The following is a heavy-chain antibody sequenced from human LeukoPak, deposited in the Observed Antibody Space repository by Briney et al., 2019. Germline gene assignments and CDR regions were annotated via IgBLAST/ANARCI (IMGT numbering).Heavy chain of an antibody. CDR2: IISDGSRT. Sequence: GGSLRLSCAASGFTFSNYWMYWVRQASGKGLVWVSQIISDGSRTYYADSVKGRFTISRDNTKNTLYLQMNSLRAEDTAVYYCVRDGDNLGRDFDYWGQGTLVTVSS. CDR1: GFTFSNYW. CDR3: VRDGDNLGRDFDY. D-gene: IGHD4-17*01. V-gene: IGHV3-74*01. J-gene: IGHJ4*02.